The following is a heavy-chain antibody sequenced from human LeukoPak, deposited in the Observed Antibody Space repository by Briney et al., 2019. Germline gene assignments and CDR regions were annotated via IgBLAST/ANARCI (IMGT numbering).Heavy chain of an antibody. V-gene: IGHV3-15*01. J-gene: IGHJ5*02. CDR2: IKRKTNGGAT. Sequence: GGSLRLSCAASGFTFSNFWMNWFRQAPGKGREWVGLIKRKTNGGATEYAAPVKGRFVISRDDSENTLYLQMNSLKTEDTAVYYCATDLSQRYYIAWGQGTLVTVSS. D-gene: IGHD1-26*01. CDR3: ATDLSQRYYIA. CDR1: GFTFSNFW.